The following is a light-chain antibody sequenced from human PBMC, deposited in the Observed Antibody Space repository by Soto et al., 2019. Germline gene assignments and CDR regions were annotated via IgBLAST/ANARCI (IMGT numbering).Light chain of an antibody. J-gene: IGKJ1*01. CDR1: QNIKSNY. V-gene: IGKV3-20*01. Sequence: ESVLTQSPGTLPLSPGDRATLSCRGSQNIKSNYLAWYRQKPGQAPRLLIYGATNRAAGVPDRFSGSGSGTDFTLTITSLEPEDFAVYYCQQDGTSLRGTFGPGTKV. CDR2: GAT. CDR3: QQDGTSLRGT.